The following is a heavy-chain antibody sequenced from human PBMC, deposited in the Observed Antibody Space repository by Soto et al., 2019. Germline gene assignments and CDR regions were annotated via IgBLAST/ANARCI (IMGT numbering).Heavy chain of an antibody. CDR1: GFTFSSYG. Sequence: QVQLVESGGGVVQPGRSLRLSCAASGFTFSSYGMHWVRQAPGKGLEWVAVISYDGSNKYYADSVKGRFTISRGNSKNTLYLQMNSLRAEDTAVYYCAKIGYSYGDAFDIWGQGTMVTVSS. D-gene: IGHD5-18*01. CDR3: AKIGYSYGDAFDI. V-gene: IGHV3-30*18. J-gene: IGHJ3*02. CDR2: ISYDGSNK.